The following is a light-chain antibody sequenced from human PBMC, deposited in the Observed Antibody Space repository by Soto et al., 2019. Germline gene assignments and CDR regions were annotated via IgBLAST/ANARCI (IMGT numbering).Light chain of an antibody. V-gene: IGLV3-21*02. CDR1: NIASKS. J-gene: IGLJ2*01. CDR3: QVRDGSRDQVV. CDR2: DDK. Sequence: SYELTQPPSVSGAPGQTARLSCGGINIASKSVHWYQQKPGQAPVLVVYDDKFRPSGIPERFSGSKSANMATLIIRRVEAGDEADYYCQVRDGSRDQVVFGGGTKLTVL.